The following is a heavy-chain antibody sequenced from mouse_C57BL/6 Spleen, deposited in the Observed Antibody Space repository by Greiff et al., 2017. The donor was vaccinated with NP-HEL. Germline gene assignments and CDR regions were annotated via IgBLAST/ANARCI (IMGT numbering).Heavy chain of an antibody. D-gene: IGHD2-2*01. CDR2: IYPGDGDT. CDR3: ARERNGYDRLDD. Sequence: QVQLQQSGAELVKPGASVKISCKASGYAFSSSWMNWVKQRPGKGLEWIGRIYPGDGDTNYNGKFKGKATLTADKSSSTAYMQLSSLTSEDSAVYFCARERNGYDRLDDWGQGTTLTVSS. J-gene: IGHJ2*01. V-gene: IGHV1-82*01. CDR1: GYAFSSSW.